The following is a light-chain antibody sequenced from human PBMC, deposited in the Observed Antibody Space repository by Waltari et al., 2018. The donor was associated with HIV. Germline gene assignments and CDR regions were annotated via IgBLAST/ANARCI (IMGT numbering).Light chain of an antibody. J-gene: IGLJ2*01. V-gene: IGLV1-51*01. CDR3: EAWDSRLRAVL. Sequence: QSVLTQPPSVSAAPGPKVTISCSGSSSNIGRNYVSWYQQLPGTAPKLVIYDNTKRSSGTPDRFSGSQSGASATLDITGLQTGDEADYYCEAWDSRLRAVLFGGGTRLTVL. CDR2: DNT. CDR1: SSNIGRNY.